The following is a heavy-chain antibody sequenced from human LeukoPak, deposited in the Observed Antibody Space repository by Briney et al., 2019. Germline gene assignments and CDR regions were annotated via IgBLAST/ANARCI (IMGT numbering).Heavy chain of an antibody. CDR2: IWYDGSNK. D-gene: IGHD2-21*01. V-gene: IGHV3-33*01. CDR1: GFTFSSYG. CDR3: ITPLPYSAQ. J-gene: IGHJ4*02. Sequence: GGSLRLSCAASGFTFSSYGMHWVRQAPGKGLEWVAVIWYDGSNKYYADSVKGRFTISRDNSKNTLYLQMNSLKTEDTAVYYCITPLPYSAQGGQGTLVTVSS.